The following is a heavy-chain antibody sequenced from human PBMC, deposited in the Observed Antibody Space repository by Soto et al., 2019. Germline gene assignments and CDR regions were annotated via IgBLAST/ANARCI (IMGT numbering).Heavy chain of an antibody. V-gene: IGHV4-59*01. CDR2: IYYSGST. D-gene: IGHD6-13*01. Sequence: KTSETLSLTCTVSGGSISSYYWSWIRQPPGKGLEWIGYIYYSGSTNYNPSLKSRVTISVDTSKNQFSLKLSSVTAADTAVYYCAREKWGIAAAGSAHYYYYGMDVWGQGTTVTVSS. CDR1: GGSISSYY. J-gene: IGHJ6*02. CDR3: AREKWGIAAAGSAHYYYYGMDV.